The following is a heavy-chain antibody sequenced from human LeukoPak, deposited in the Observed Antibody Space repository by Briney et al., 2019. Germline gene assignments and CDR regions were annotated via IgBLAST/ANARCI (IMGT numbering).Heavy chain of an antibody. CDR1: GYSFTSYW. CDR2: IYPGDSDT. D-gene: IGHD3-10*01. V-gene: IGHV5-51*01. J-gene: IGHJ2*01. Sequence: GESLKISCKGSGYSFTSYWIGWVRQMPGKGLEWMGIIYPGDSDTRYSPSFQGQVTISADKSISTAYLQWSSLKASDTAMYYCARLAPHYYGSGATQPTYRYFDLWGRGTLVTVSS. CDR3: ARLAPHYYGSGATQPTYRYFDL.